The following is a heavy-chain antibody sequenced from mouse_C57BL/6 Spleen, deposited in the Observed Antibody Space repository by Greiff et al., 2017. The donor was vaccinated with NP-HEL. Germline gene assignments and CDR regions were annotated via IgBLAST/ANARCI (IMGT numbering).Heavy chain of an antibody. J-gene: IGHJ2*01. Sequence: EVQVVESGGDLVKPGGSLKLSCAASGFTFSSYGMSWVRQTQDKRLEWVATISSGGSYTYYPDSVKGRFTISRDNAKNTRYLQMSSLKSEDTAMYYCARQDYYGSLDYWGQGTTLTVSS. CDR2: ISSGGSYT. D-gene: IGHD1-1*01. V-gene: IGHV5-6*01. CDR3: ARQDYYGSLDY. CDR1: GFTFSSYG.